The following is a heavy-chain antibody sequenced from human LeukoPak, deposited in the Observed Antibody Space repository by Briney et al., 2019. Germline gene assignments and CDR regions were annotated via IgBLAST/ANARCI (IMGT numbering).Heavy chain of an antibody. CDR2: INHSGST. V-gene: IGHV4-34*01. D-gene: IGHD2-21*02. Sequence: SETLSLTCAVYGGSFSGYYWSWLRPPPGKGLEWIGEINHSGSTNYNPSLKSRVTISVDTSKNQFSLKLSSVTAADTAVYYCARAPYCGGDCYPRYAFDIWGQGTMVTVSS. CDR1: GGSFSGYY. CDR3: ARAPYCGGDCYPRYAFDI. J-gene: IGHJ3*02.